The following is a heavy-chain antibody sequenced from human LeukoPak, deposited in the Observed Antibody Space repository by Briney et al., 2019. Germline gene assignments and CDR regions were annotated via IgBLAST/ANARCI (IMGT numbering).Heavy chain of an antibody. CDR1: GFTFSDYY. D-gene: IGHD3-9*01. Sequence: GGSLRLSCAASGFTFSDYYMSWIRQAPGKGLEWVSYISSSGSTIYCADSVKGRFTISRDNAKNSLYLQMNSLRAEDTAVYYCARSRDYDILTGYPNWFDPWGQGTLVTVSS. CDR3: ARSRDYDILTGYPNWFDP. J-gene: IGHJ5*02. V-gene: IGHV3-11*01. CDR2: ISSSGSTI.